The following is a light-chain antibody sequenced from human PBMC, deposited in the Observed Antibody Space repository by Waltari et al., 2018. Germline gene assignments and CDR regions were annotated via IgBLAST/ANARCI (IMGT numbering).Light chain of an antibody. CDR3: QQYNSAFTWT. V-gene: IGKV1-5*03. Sequence: DIQMTQSPSTLSASVGDRVTITCRASQSISYGLAWYQPKPGKVPKVLIYKASRLESGVPSGFSGSESVTEFTRAISSLQPDDVATYYCQQYNSAFTWTFGQGTKVEIK. CDR1: QSISYG. CDR2: KAS. J-gene: IGKJ1*01.